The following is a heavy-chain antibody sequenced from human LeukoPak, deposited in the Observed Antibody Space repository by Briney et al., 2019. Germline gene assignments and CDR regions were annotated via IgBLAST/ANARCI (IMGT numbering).Heavy chain of an antibody. V-gene: IGHV3-74*01. Sequence: GGSLRLSCAASGFTFSNYWMHWVRQAPGKGLVWVSRMNSDGSKAYADSVKGRFTISRDNSKNTLYLQMNSLRAEDTAVYYCAKCIVATNYYYYYMDVWGKGTTVTVSS. CDR2: MNSDGSK. D-gene: IGHD5-12*01. CDR3: AKCIVATNYYYYYMDV. J-gene: IGHJ6*03. CDR1: GFTFSNYW.